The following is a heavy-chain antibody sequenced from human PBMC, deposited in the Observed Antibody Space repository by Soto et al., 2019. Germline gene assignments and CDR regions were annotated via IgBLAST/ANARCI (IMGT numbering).Heavy chain of an antibody. CDR3: ARVYDYYDSSGYYSPGDY. J-gene: IGHJ4*02. CDR1: GYTFTSYA. CDR2: INAGNGNT. V-gene: IGHV1-3*01. Sequence: GASVKVSCKASGYTFTSYAMHWVRQAPGQRLEWMGWINAGNGNTKYSQKFQGRVTITRDTSASTAYVELSSLRSEDTAVYYCARVYDYYDSSGYYSPGDYWGQGTLVTVSS. D-gene: IGHD3-22*01.